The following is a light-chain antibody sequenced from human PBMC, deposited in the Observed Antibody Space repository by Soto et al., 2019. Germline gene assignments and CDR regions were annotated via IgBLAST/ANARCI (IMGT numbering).Light chain of an antibody. V-gene: IGLV3-21*02. J-gene: IGLJ3*02. Sequence: SYELTQAPSVSVAPGQRARITCAGNKLADKSVHWYQQKPGQAPGLVVYDDRDRPSGVPERFSGTNSDNEAALTIFRVEAGDEADYFCQVWDSDSDHWVFGGGTKLTVL. CDR2: DDR. CDR1: KLADKS. CDR3: QVWDSDSDHWV.